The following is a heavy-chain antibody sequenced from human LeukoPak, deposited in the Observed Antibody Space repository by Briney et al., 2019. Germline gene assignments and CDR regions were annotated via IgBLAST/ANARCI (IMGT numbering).Heavy chain of an antibody. Sequence: GESLKISCKGSGYSFTSYWIGWVRQMPGKGLEWMGIIYPGDSDTRYSPSFQGQVTISADKSISTAYLQWSSLKASDTAMYYCARASDNHYYYYYCMDVWGKGTTVTVSS. CDR1: GYSFTSYW. CDR3: ARASDNHYYYYYCMDV. V-gene: IGHV5-51*01. CDR2: IYPGDSDT. J-gene: IGHJ6*03. D-gene: IGHD1-14*01.